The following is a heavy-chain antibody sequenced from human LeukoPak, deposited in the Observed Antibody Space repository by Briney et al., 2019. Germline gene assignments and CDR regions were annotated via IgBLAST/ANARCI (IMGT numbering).Heavy chain of an antibody. V-gene: IGHV3-23*01. CDR3: ARWRSASSSSWYVLDY. J-gene: IGHJ4*02. D-gene: IGHD6-13*01. CDR2: FSGSSDNT. Sequence: GGSLRLSCAASGFTFSNYAMSWVRQAPGKGVEWVSGFSGSSDNTYYTDSVKGRFTISRDNSKNTVYLHMNSLRVEDTAVYYCARWRSASSSSWYVLDYWGQGTLVTVSS. CDR1: GFTFSNYA.